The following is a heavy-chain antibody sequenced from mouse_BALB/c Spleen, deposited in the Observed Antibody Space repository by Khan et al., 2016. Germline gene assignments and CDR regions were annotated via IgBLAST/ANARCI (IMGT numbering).Heavy chain of an antibody. J-gene: IGHJ4*01. CDR2: IFPGSGST. D-gene: IGHD1-2*01. CDR3: ARSYYGYGAMDY. V-gene: IGHV1-77*01. Sequence: QVQLQQSGTELPRPGASVKLSCKASGYTFTDYYLHWVMQRTGQGLEWIGEIFPGSGSTYYNEKFKGKASLTVDTSSSTAYMQLSSLTSEDSAVYCCARSYYGYGAMDYWGHGASVTVSS. CDR1: GYTFTDYY.